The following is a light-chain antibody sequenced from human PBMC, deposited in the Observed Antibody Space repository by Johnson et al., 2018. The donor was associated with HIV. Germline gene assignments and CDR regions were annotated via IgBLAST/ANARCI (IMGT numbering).Light chain of an antibody. CDR2: DNN. V-gene: IGLV1-51*01. CDR1: SFNIGNNY. Sequence: QSVLTQPPSVSAAPGQKVTISCSGSSFNIGNNYVSWYQQLPGTAPKLLIYDNNKRPSGIPDRFSGSKSGTSATLGITGIQTGDEADYYCGTWDSSLSVFYVFVTGTKVTVL. J-gene: IGLJ1*01. CDR3: GTWDSSLSVFYV.